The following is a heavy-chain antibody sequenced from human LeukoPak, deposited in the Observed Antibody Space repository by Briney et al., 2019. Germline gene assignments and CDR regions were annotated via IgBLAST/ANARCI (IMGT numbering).Heavy chain of an antibody. CDR3: ARDEWFSGSXSYSRY. V-gene: IGHV3-74*01. Sequence: GGSLRLSCAASGFTFSTYWMHWVRHAPRKGQVWVSRINSDGSSTNYADSVKGRFTISRDNAKNTLYLQMNSLRAEDTAVYFCARDEWFSGSXSYSRYWGQGXLXTXSS. J-gene: IGHJ4*02. D-gene: IGHD3-3*01. CDR2: INSDGSST. CDR1: GFTFSTYW.